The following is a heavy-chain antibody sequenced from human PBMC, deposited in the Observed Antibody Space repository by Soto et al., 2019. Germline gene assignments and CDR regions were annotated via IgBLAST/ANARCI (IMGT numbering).Heavy chain of an antibody. CDR3: ARGEQYSGRIFDY. V-gene: IGHV6-1*01. CDR1: GDSVSSNSAG. J-gene: IGHJ4*01. D-gene: IGHD1-26*01. CDR2: TYYRSKWYY. Sequence: PAQTLSLTCAITGDSVSSNSAGWSWVRQSPSRGLEWLGRTYYRSKWYYEYAVSVRGRITNNPDTSKNQYSLQLNSVTPEDTAVYFCARGEQYSGRIFDYWGQGTLVTASS.